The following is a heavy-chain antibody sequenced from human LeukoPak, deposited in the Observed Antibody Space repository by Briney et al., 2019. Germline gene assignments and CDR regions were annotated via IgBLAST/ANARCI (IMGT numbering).Heavy chain of an antibody. D-gene: IGHD1-26*01. CDR3: AATLVGTTRRFDF. CDR1: GFTFSSYA. CDR2: ISGVGAST. Sequence: PGGSLRLSCAASGFTFSSYAMGWVSQAPGKRLEWVSAISGVGASTYYSDSVRGRFTISRDNSKNTLYLQMNSLRAEDTAVYYCAATLVGTTRRFDFWGQGTLVTVSS. J-gene: IGHJ4*02. V-gene: IGHV3-23*01.